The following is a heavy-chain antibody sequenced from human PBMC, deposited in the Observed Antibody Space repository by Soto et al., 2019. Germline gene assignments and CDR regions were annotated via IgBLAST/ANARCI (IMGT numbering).Heavy chain of an antibody. CDR2: ISSSSRTI. D-gene: IGHD5-18*01. J-gene: IGHJ3*02. CDR1: GFTFSIYS. CDR3: ARDIERGNSYGPKTFDI. Sequence: EAQLEESGGGLVQPGGSLRLSCAASGFTFSIYSMNWVRQAPGKGLEWVSYISSSSRTINFADSVKGRFTISRDSAKNSLYIQMNSLRDEDTAVYNCARDIERGNSYGPKTFDIWGQGTMVIVSS. V-gene: IGHV3-48*02.